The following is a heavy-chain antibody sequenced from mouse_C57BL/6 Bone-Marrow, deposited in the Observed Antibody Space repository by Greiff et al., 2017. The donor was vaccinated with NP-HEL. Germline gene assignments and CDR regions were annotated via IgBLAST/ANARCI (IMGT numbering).Heavy chain of an antibody. CDR3: ARDAGYYGSSYAMDY. CDR1: GFTFSDFY. D-gene: IGHD1-1*01. V-gene: IGHV7-1*01. J-gene: IGHJ4*01. Sequence: EVKLVESGGGLVQSGRSLRLSCATSGFTFSDFYMEWVRQAPGKGLEWIAASRNKANDDTTEYSASVKGRFIVSRDTSQSILYLQMNALRAEDTAIYYCARDAGYYGSSYAMDYWGQGTSVTVSS. CDR2: SRNKANDDTT.